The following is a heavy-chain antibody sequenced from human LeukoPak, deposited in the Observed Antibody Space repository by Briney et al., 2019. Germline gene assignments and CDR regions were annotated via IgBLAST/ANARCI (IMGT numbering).Heavy chain of an antibody. CDR3: AKDRSSFLYYYYYYMDV. D-gene: IGHD6-6*01. Sequence: GASVKVSCKASGGTFSSYAISWVRQAPGQGLEWMGGIIPIFGTANYAQKFQGRVTITADESTSTAYMELSSLRAEDTAVYYCAKDRSSFLYYYYYYMDVWGKGTTVTVSS. CDR2: IIPIFGTA. J-gene: IGHJ6*03. CDR1: GGTFSSYA. V-gene: IGHV1-69*13.